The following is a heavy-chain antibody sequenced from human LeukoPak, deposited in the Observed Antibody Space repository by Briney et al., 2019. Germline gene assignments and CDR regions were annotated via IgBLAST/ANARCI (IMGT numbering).Heavy chain of an antibody. CDR1: GYTFTSYN. CDR2: IYPSGGST. J-gene: IGHJ4*02. Sequence: GASVRVSCKASGYTFTSYNVHWVRQAPGQGLEWMGIIYPSGGSTTYAQKFQGRVTMTGDTSTSTVYMELSSLRSEDTAIYYCARVGPYYYYNSGYYDYWGQGTLVTVSS. D-gene: IGHD3-22*01. CDR3: ARVGPYYYYNSGYYDY. V-gene: IGHV1-46*01.